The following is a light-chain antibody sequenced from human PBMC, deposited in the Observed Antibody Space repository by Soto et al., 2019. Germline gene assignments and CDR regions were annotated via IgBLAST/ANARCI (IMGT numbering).Light chain of an antibody. Sequence: DIQMTQSPSSLSASVGERVAITCQASQDISNYLNWYQQKPGKAPKLLIYDASNLETGVPSRFSGSGSGTDFTFTISSLQPEDIATYYCQQYDNLPLPFGGGTKV. V-gene: IGKV1-33*01. CDR3: QQYDNLPLP. CDR1: QDISNY. J-gene: IGKJ4*01. CDR2: DAS.